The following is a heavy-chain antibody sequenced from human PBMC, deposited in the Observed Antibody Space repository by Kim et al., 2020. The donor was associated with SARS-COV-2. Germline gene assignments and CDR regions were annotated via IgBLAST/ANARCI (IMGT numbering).Heavy chain of an antibody. CDR3: TREKYQLLHDGMDV. CDR2: IRSKAYGGTT. CDR1: GFTFGDYA. J-gene: IGHJ6*02. Sequence: GGSLRLSCTASGFTFGDYAMSWFRQAPGKGLEWVGFIRSKAYGGTTEYAASVKGRFTISRDDSKSIAYLQMNSLKTEDTAVYYCTREKYQLLHDGMDVWGQGTTVTVSS. D-gene: IGHD2-2*01. V-gene: IGHV3-49*03.